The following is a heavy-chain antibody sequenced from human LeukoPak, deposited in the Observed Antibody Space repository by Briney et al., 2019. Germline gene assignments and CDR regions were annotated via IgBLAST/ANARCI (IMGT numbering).Heavy chain of an antibody. CDR1: GGSISPYY. J-gene: IGHJ4*02. Sequence: SETLPLTCTVSGGSISPYYWSWIRQPPGKGLEWIGYIYYSGTTNYNPSLKSRVTISVDTSKNQFSLKLNSVTAADTAVYYCARDLKIGYNSGWYSFDYWGQGTLVTVSS. V-gene: IGHV4-59*01. D-gene: IGHD6-19*01. CDR2: IYYSGTT. CDR3: ARDLKIGYNSGWYSFDY.